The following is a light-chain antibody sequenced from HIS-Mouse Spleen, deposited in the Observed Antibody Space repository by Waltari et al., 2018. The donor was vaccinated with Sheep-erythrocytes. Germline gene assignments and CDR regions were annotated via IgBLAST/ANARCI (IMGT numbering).Light chain of an antibody. V-gene: IGLV2-23*01. Sequence: QSALTQPASVSGSPGQSITISCTGTSSDVGIYNLVSWYQQHPGKAPKLMIYEGSKRPSGVSNRFSGSKSGNTASLTISGLQAEDEADYYCCSYAGSSTWVFGGGTK. CDR1: SSDVGIYNL. CDR2: EGS. J-gene: IGLJ3*02. CDR3: CSYAGSSTWV.